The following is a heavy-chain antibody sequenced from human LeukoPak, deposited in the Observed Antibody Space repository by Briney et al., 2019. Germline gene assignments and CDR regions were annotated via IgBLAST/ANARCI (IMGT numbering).Heavy chain of an antibody. J-gene: IGHJ4*02. CDR3: AKGTSSWHEFDY. CDR2: ISWDGGST. D-gene: IGHD6-13*01. CDR1: GFTFDDYA. V-gene: IGHV3-43D*03. Sequence: PGGSLRLSCAASGFTFDDYAMHWVRQAPGKGLEWVSLISWDGGSTYYADSVKGRFSISRDNSKKSLYLHMNSLRAEDTALYYCAKGTSSWHEFDYWGQGTLVTVSS.